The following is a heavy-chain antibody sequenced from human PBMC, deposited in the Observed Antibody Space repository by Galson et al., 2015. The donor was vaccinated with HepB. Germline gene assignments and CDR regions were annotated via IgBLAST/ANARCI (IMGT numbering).Heavy chain of an antibody. CDR2: IIPIFGTA. V-gene: IGHV1-69*13. Sequence: SVKVSCKASGGTFSSYAISWVRQAPGQGLEWMGGIIPIFGTANYAQKFQGRVTITADESTSTAYMELSSLRSEDTAVYYCARDDAGSHAPYSFDIWGQGTMVTVSS. CDR1: GGTFSSYA. D-gene: IGHD1-26*01. J-gene: IGHJ3*02. CDR3: ARDDAGSHAPYSFDI.